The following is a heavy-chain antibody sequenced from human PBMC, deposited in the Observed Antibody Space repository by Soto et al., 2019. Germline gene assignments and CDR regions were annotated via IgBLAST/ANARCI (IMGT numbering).Heavy chain of an antibody. D-gene: IGHD2-2*01. Sequence: LSLTCTVSGGSISSGGYYWSWIRQHPGKGLEWIGYIYYSGTTYYNPSLKSRVTISVDTSKNQFSLKLSSVSAADTALYYRARCSLVVVPAPGFDPWGRGTLVTVSS. CDR3: ARCSLVVVPAPGFDP. CDR1: GGSISSGGYY. J-gene: IGHJ5*02. CDR2: IYYSGTT. V-gene: IGHV4-31*03.